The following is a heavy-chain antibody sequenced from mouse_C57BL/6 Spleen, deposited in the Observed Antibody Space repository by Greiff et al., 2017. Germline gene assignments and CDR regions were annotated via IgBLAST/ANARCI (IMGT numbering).Heavy chain of an antibody. D-gene: IGHD2-10*01. Sequence: DVKLVESGGGLVKPGGSLKLSCAASGFTFSSYSMSWVRQTPEQRLEWVATISDGGSYTYYPDNVKGRFTISRDNAKNNLYLQMSHLKSEDTAVYYCARPLHEGFAYWGQGTLVTVSA. V-gene: IGHV5-4*03. J-gene: IGHJ3*01. CDR3: ARPLHEGFAY. CDR2: ISDGGSYT. CDR1: GFTFSSYS.